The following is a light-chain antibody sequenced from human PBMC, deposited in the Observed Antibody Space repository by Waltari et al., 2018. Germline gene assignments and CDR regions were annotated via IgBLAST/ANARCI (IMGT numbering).Light chain of an antibody. J-gene: IGKJ2*01. CDR2: GAS. V-gene: IGKV3-20*01. CDR1: QTVSSSS. Sequence: EIVLTQSPGTLSLSPGERATLSCRTSQTVSSSSLAWYQQKPGQAPRRLIYGASNRATGIPDRFTGSGSGTDFTLTISRLEPEDFAVYYCQQYGTSPPFTFGQGTKLEIK. CDR3: QQYGTSPPFT.